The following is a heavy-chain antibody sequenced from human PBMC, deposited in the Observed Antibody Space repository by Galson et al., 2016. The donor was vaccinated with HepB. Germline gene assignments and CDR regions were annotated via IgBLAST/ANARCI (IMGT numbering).Heavy chain of an antibody. D-gene: IGHD6-19*01. CDR2: IIPMFGTA. CDR3: ARDRFVPGGSAVA. Sequence: SVKVSCKASGGMFSSYAISWVRQAPGQGLEWMGGIIPMFGTANYAQKFQGRVTITADESTSTAYMELSSLRSEDTAVYYCARDRFVPGGSAVAWGQGTLVTVSS. V-gene: IGHV1-69*13. CDR1: GGMFSSYA. J-gene: IGHJ4*02.